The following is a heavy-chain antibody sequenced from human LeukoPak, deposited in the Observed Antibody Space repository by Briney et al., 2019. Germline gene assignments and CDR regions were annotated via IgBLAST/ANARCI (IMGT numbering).Heavy chain of an antibody. Sequence: GASVKVSCKASEYTFTNYYIHWVRQAPGQGLEWMGIIKPSSGSTSSAQKFQGRVTMTRDMSTSTVYMELSSLRFEDTAVYYCIRSVRNGHFDYWGQGTLVTVSS. V-gene: IGHV1-46*03. CDR1: EYTFTNYY. J-gene: IGHJ4*02. CDR3: IRSVRNGHFDY. D-gene: IGHD2-8*01. CDR2: IKPSSGST.